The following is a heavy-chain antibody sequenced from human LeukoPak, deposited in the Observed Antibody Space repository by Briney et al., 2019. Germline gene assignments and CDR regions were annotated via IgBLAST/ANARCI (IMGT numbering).Heavy chain of an antibody. CDR3: ARGHRDCSSTSCYGTYGMDV. CDR1: GYTFTGYY. D-gene: IGHD2-2*01. CDR2: INPNSGGT. V-gene: IGHV1-2*04. Sequence: ASVKVSCKASGYTFTGYYMHWVRQAPGQGLEWMGWINPNSGGTNYAQKFQGWVTMTRDTSISTACMELSRLRSDDTAVYYCARGHRDCSSTSCYGTYGMDVWGQGTTVTVSS. J-gene: IGHJ6*02.